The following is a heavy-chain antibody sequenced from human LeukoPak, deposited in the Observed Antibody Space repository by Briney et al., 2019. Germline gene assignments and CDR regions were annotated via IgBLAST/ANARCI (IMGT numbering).Heavy chain of an antibody. CDR2: ISGSGGST. CDR1: GFTFSSYA. D-gene: IGHD1-26*01. CDR3: AREIAVKYSGSTNYFLDY. V-gene: IGHV3-23*01. Sequence: GGSLRLSCAASGFTFSSYAMSWVRQAPGKGLEWVSAISGSGGSTYYADSVKGRFTISRDNSKNTLYLQMNSLRAEDTAVYYCAREIAVKYSGSTNYFLDYWGQGTLVTVSS. J-gene: IGHJ4*02.